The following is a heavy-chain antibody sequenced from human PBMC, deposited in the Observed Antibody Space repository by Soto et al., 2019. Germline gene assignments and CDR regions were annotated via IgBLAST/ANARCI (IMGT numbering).Heavy chain of an antibody. CDR2: IIPIFGTA. V-gene: IGHV1-69*12. Sequence: QVQLVQSGAEVKKPGSSVKVSCKASGGTFSSYAISWVRQAPGQGLEWMGGIIPIFGTANYAQKFQGRVTITADESTSTAYMELSSLRSGDTAVYYCAVAPYSGSSLYWYFDLWGRGTLVTVSS. CDR1: GGTFSSYA. CDR3: AVAPYSGSSLYWYFDL. J-gene: IGHJ2*01. D-gene: IGHD1-26*01.